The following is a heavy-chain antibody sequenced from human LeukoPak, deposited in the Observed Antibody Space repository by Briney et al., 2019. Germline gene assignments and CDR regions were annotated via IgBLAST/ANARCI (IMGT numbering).Heavy chain of an antibody. Sequence: SETLSLTCTVSGGSISSYYWSWIRQPPGKGLEWIGYIYYSGSTNYNPSLKSRVTISVDTPKNQFSLKLSSVTAADTAVYYCAGVELSVRNWFDPWGQGTLVTVSS. CDR1: GGSISSYY. CDR2: IYYSGST. D-gene: IGHD3-16*02. CDR3: AGVELSVRNWFDP. J-gene: IGHJ5*02. V-gene: IGHV4-59*01.